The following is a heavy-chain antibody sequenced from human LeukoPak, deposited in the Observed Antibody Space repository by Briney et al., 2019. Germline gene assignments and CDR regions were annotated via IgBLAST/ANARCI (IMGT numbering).Heavy chain of an antibody. V-gene: IGHV3-21*01. J-gene: IGHJ4*02. Sequence: GGSLRLSCAASGFTFSSYWMSWVRQVPGKGLEWVSFISTSSSYIYYADSVKGRFTISRDNAKNSLYLQMNSLRAEDTAVYYCARGEWSSSPFDYWGQGTLVTVSS. CDR3: ARGEWSSSPFDY. CDR2: ISTSSSYI. D-gene: IGHD6-6*01. CDR1: GFTFSSYW.